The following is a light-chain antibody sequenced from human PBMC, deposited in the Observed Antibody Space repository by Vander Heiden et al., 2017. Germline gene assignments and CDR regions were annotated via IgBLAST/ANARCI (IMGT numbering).Light chain of an antibody. CDR1: QSVLLSANNKNS. CDR3: LQYYSVWWT. V-gene: IGKV4-1*01. CDR2: WAS. J-gene: IGKJ1*01. Sequence: IVMTQPPGAPAASLGERATINCKSSQSVLLSANNKNSVAWYQQKPGQPPKLLIYWASTRESGVPDRFTGSGSGTDFTLTISSLQAEDVAIYYCLQYYSVWWTFGPGTKVEI.